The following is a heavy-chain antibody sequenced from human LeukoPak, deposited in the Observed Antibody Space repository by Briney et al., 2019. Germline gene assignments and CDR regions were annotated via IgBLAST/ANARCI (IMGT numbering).Heavy chain of an antibody. Sequence: GGSLRLSCTASEFTFTMQAMSRVRQAPGKGLQWVAGISGSGGKTDYADSVKDRLTISRDNSKNTLYLQMSSLRVDDTAIYYCAGFRDCCSDTTCYGNDAFDIWGQGTMVIVSS. CDR3: AGFRDCCSDTTCYGNDAFDI. CDR2: ISGSGGKT. CDR1: EFTFTMQA. V-gene: IGHV3-23*01. J-gene: IGHJ3*02. D-gene: IGHD2-2*01.